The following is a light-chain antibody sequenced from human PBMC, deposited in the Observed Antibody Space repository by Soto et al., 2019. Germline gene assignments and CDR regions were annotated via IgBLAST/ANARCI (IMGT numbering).Light chain of an antibody. CDR2: GAS. V-gene: IGKV3-15*01. Sequence: EIVMTQSPATLSVSPGERATLSCRASQSVSSNLAWYQQKPGQAPRLLIYGASTRATGIPARFSGSGSGTESTLTISSLQSEDFAVYSCQQYNNWPPLTFGGGTKVEIK. CDR1: QSVSSN. CDR3: QQYNNWPPLT. J-gene: IGKJ4*01.